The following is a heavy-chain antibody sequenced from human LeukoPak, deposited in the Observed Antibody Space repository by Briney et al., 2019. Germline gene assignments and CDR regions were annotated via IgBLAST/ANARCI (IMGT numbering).Heavy chain of an antibody. D-gene: IGHD3-22*01. V-gene: IGHV3-23*01. CDR1: GFTFSSYA. Sequence: GSQRLSCAASGFTFSSYAMSWVRQAPGKGLEWVSSISGSDGTTYYADSVKGRFTISRDNSKNTLYLQMNSLRAEDTAVYYCAKYPGFGGRWLLGDDYWGQGTLVTVSS. CDR3: AKYPGFGGRWLLGDDY. J-gene: IGHJ4*02. CDR2: ISGSDGTT.